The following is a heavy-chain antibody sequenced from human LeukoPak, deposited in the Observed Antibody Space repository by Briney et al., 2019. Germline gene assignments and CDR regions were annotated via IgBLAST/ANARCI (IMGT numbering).Heavy chain of an antibody. V-gene: IGHV2-5*02. Sequence: SGPMLVKPTQTLTLTCSLSGFSINSGGEGVGWIRQPPGKALEWLALIYWDDDNRYSPSLTSRLTITKDTSRNHVVLTLSNVQTVDTGTYYCARTTMVTRAFDPWGQGILVTVSS. D-gene: IGHD4-17*01. CDR2: IYWDDDN. CDR3: ARTTMVTRAFDP. J-gene: IGHJ5*02. CDR1: GFSINSGGEG.